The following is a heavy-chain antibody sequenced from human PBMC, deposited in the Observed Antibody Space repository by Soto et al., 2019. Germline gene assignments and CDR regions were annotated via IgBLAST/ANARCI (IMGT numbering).Heavy chain of an antibody. D-gene: IGHD6-13*01. CDR3: ARSSSWDNYFDY. Sequence: SGPTLVNPTQTLTLTCTFSGFSLSTSGVCVSWIRQPPGKALEWLARIDWDDDKYYSTSLKTRLTISKDTSKNQVVLTMTNMDPVDTATYYCARSSSWDNYFDYWGQGTLVTVSS. CDR1: GFSLSTSGVC. J-gene: IGHJ4*02. V-gene: IGHV2-70*11. CDR2: IDWDDDK.